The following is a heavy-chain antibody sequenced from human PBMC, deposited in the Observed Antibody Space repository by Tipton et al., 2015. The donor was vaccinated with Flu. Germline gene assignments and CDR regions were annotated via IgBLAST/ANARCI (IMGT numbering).Heavy chain of an antibody. V-gene: IGHV4-39*01. D-gene: IGHD4-11*01. CDR2: IYYSGST. Sequence: GLVKPSETLSLTCGASGGSISSSTYYWAWIRQPPGKGLEWIGSIYYSGSTYYNPSLKSRVTISIDTSKNQFSLQLNSVTAADMAVYYCARRDYSNYVSDPKSWFDPLGPGNPGRRLL. J-gene: IGHJ5*02. CDR1: GGSISSSTYY. CDR3: ARRDYSNYVSDPKSWFDP.